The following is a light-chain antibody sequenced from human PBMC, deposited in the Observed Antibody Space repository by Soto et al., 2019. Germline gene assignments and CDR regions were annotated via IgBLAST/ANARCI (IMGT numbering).Light chain of an antibody. V-gene: IGKV3-11*01. CDR3: QHRSNWPRT. CDR1: QSVSRY. Sequence: EIVLTQSPATLSLSPGDTATLSCRASQSVSRYLAWYQQKPRQAPRLLIYDASNRATGIPARFSGSGSGTDFTLTIGSLEPEDFAGYYCQHRSNWPRTFGQGTKVEIK. J-gene: IGKJ2*01. CDR2: DAS.